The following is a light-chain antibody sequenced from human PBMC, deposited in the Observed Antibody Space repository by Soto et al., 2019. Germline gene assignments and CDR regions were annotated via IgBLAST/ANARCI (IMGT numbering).Light chain of an antibody. CDR3: QQYDRSPRT. J-gene: IGKJ1*01. CDR1: QSVSTS. V-gene: IGKV3-20*01. CDR2: GAS. Sequence: DIVLTQSASTLSSSPWQRSTLSVRASQSVSTSVGWYQQKPGQAPRLLIYGASNRATGIPDRFSGSGSGTDFTLTISRLEPEDFAVYYCQQYDRSPRTFGQGTKV.